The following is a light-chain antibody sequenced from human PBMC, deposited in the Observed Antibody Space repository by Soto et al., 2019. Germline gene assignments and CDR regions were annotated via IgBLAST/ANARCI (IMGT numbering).Light chain of an antibody. J-gene: IGKJ2*01. CDR3: QQYGSSPLT. V-gene: IGKV3-20*01. CDR1: QSVSSSY. CDR2: GAS. Sequence: EIVLTQSPGTLSLSPGERATLSCRASQSVSSSYLAWYQQKPGQAPRLLIYGASSRATGIPDRFSGSGSGTDFTLSSSRLEPEDFAVYYCQQYGSSPLTFGQGTQLEIK.